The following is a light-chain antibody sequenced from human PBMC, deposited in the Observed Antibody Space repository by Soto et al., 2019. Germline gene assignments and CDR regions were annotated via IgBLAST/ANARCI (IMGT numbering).Light chain of an antibody. CDR3: QHYNDYSRM. CDR2: KAS. J-gene: IGKJ1*01. V-gene: IGKV1-5*03. CDR1: QSVDSL. Sequence: DIQMTQSPSTLSASIGDRVTITGRTSQSVDSLLAWYQQKPGKAPKLLIYKASSLQTGVPSRFSGSGSGTEFTLTISSLQPDDFATYYCQHYNDYSRMFGQGTKVEIK.